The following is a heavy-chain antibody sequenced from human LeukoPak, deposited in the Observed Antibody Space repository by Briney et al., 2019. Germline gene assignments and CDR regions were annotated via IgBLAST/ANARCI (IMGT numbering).Heavy chain of an antibody. CDR3: ARGASGVYTVTTSWFDP. J-gene: IGHJ5*02. CDR1: GYTFTGYY. Sequence: ASAKVSCKASGYTFTGYYMHWVRQAPGQGLEWMGWINPNSGGTNYAQKFQGRVTMTRDTSISTAYMELGRLRSDDTAVYYCARGASGVYTVTTSWFDPWGQGTLVTVSS. V-gene: IGHV1-2*02. CDR2: INPNSGGT. D-gene: IGHD4-17*01.